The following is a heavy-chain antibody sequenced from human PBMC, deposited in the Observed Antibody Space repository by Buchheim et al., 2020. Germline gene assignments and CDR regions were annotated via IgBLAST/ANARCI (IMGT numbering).Heavy chain of an antibody. CDR3: ARDLSGSQDY. CDR1: GFTFRTYW. CDR2: INEDGSFT. Sequence: EVQLEESGGGLVQPGGSLRLSCAASGFTFRTYWMHWVRQAPGKGLEWVSRINEDGSFTNYADSVKGRFTISRDNDENKLYLQMTSLRVEDTAMYYCARDLSGSQDYWGQGTL. J-gene: IGHJ4*02. D-gene: IGHD1-26*01. V-gene: IGHV3-74*01.